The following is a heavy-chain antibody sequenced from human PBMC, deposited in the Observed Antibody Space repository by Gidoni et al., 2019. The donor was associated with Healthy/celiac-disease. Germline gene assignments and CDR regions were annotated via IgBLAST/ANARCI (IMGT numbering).Heavy chain of an antibody. CDR1: GGSISSGSYY. CDR2: IYTSGST. J-gene: IGHJ6*02. CDR3: ARAGDYAPDYYYYGMDV. V-gene: IGHV4-61*02. Sequence: QVQLQESGPGLVKPSQTLSLPCTVSGGSISSGSYYWSWIRQPAGKGLEWIGRIYTSGSTNYNPSLKSRVTISVDTSKNQFSLKLSSVTAADTAVYYCARAGDYAPDYYYYGMDVWGQGTTVTVSS. D-gene: IGHD4-17*01.